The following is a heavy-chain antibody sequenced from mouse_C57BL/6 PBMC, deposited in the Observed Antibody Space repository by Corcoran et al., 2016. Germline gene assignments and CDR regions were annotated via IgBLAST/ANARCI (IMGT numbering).Heavy chain of an antibody. Sequence: EVQLQQSGPELVKPGASVKISCKASGYTFTDYYMNWVKQSHGKSLEWIGDINPNNGGTSYNQKFKGKATLTVDKSSSTAYMELRSLTSEDSAVYYCARGCYSYYYAMDYWGQGTPVTVSS. CDR3: ARGCYSYYYAMDY. J-gene: IGHJ4*01. CDR1: GYTFTDYY. V-gene: IGHV1-26*01. CDR2: INPNNGGT. D-gene: IGHD2-12*01.